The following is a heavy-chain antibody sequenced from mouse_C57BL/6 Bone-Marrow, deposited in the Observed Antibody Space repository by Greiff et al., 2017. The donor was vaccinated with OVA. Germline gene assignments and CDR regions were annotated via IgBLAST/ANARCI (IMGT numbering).Heavy chain of an antibody. V-gene: IGHV14-4*01. D-gene: IGHD2-1*01. CDR2: IDPENGDT. J-gene: IGHJ2*01. CDR3: TSYGNFDY. CDR1: GLNIKDDY. Sequence: VQLQQSGAELVRPGASVKLSCTASGLNIKDDYMHWVKQRPEQGLEWIGWIDPENGDTEYASKFQGKATITADTSSNTAYLQLSSLTSEDTAVYYCTSYGNFDYWGQGTTLTGSS.